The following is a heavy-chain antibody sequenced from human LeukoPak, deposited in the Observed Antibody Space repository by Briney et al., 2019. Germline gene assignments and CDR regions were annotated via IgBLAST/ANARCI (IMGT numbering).Heavy chain of an antibody. CDR3: AKAFAFVGANFFDY. CDR2: IGDTT. J-gene: IGHJ4*02. V-gene: IGHV3-23*01. Sequence: PGGSLRLSCAASGFTFSIYAMSWVRQAPGKGLEWVSAIGDTTYYADSVEGRFTISRDNSKNTLYLQMNSLGAEDAAIYYCAKAFAFVGANFFDYWGQGTLVTVSS. D-gene: IGHD1-26*01. CDR1: GFTFSIYA.